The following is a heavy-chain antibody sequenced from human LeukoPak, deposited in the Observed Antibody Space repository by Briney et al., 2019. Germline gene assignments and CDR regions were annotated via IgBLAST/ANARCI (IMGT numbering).Heavy chain of an antibody. J-gene: IGHJ4*02. CDR3: ARDLQSSGSGSGYLN. Sequence: GGSLRLSCAASGFIFSDYYMSWIRQAPGKGLEWVSYISNSGSTIKYADSVKGRFTISRDNAKNSLYLQMNSLRAEDTAVYYCARDLQSSGSGSGYLNWGQGTLVTVSS. CDR1: GFIFSDYY. V-gene: IGHV3-11*01. D-gene: IGHD3-10*01. CDR2: ISNSGSTI.